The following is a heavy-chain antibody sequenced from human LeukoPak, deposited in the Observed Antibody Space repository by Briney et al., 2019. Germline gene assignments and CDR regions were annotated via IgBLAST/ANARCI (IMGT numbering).Heavy chain of an antibody. CDR2: IYTSGST. Sequence: SETLSLTCTVSGGSISSYYWSWIRQPAGKGLEWIGRIYTSGSTNYNPSLKSRVTMSVDTSKNQFSLELSSVTAADTAVYYCARDSPYSSSWSHYGMDVWGQGTTVTVSS. CDR1: GGSISSYY. CDR3: ARDSPYSSSWSHYGMDV. V-gene: IGHV4-4*07. J-gene: IGHJ6*02. D-gene: IGHD6-13*01.